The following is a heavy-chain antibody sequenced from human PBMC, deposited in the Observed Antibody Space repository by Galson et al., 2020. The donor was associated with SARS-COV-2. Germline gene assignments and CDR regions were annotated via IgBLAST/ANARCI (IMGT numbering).Heavy chain of an antibody. CDR2: LYADGST. J-gene: IGHJ3*02. CDR3: ARGLQYAFET. V-gene: IGHV3-53*01. D-gene: IGHD1-1*01. Sequence: GESLKIPCAASGFIVSKNYLSWVRQTPGKGLEWLSVLYADGSTDYAASVRDRFTISRDNFKNTLYLRMSSLRAEDTGVYFCARGLQYAFETWGPGTMVTVSS. CDR1: GFIVSKNY.